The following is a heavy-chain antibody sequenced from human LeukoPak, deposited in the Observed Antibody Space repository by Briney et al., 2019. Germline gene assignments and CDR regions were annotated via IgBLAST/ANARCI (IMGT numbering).Heavy chain of an antibody. CDR2: INHSGST. Sequence: PSXTXXLTXAXXXXXXXGYXWSWIRQPPGXGLEWIGEINHSGSTNYNPSLKSRVTISVDTSKNQFSLKLSSVTAADTAVYYCARSFRAMLNYWGQGTLVTVSS. CDR3: ARSFRAMLNY. D-gene: IGHD2-2*01. CDR1: XXXXXGYX. V-gene: IGHV4-34*01. J-gene: IGHJ4*02.